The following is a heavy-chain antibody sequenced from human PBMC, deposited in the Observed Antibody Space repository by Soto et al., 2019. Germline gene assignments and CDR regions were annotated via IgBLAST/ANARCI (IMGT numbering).Heavy chain of an antibody. J-gene: IGHJ5*02. Sequence: GGSLRLSCAASGFTFDDYAMHWVRQAPGKGLEWVSGISWNSGSIGYADSVKGRFTISRDNAKNSLYLQMNSLRAEDTALYYCAKGSGYDILTGYYNWFDPWGQGTLVTVSS. CDR2: ISWNSGSI. V-gene: IGHV3-9*01. D-gene: IGHD3-9*01. CDR3: AKGSGYDILTGYYNWFDP. CDR1: GFTFDDYA.